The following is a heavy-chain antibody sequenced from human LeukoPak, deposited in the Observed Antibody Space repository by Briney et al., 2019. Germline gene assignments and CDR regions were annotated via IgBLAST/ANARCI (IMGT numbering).Heavy chain of an antibody. CDR1: GGSISSSSYY. Sequence: SETLSLTCTVSGGSISSSSYYWGWIRQPPGKGLEWIGSIYYSGSTYYNPSLKSRVTISVDTSKNQFSLKLSSVTAADTAVYYCARRGAAAGRRGKGFDYWGQGTLVTVSS. J-gene: IGHJ4*02. CDR2: IYYSGST. CDR3: ARRGAAAGRRGKGFDY. V-gene: IGHV4-39*01. D-gene: IGHD6-13*01.